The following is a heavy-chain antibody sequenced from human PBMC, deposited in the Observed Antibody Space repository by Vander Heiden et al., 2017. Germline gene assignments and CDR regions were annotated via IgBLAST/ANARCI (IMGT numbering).Heavy chain of an antibody. J-gene: IGHJ6*02. V-gene: IGHV4-31*02. Sequence: YSGSTYYNPSLKSRVTISVDTSKNQFSLKLSSVTAADTAVYYCARDAKMAVLGSGYSSSWYPSGYYYYYGMDVWGQGTTVTVSS. D-gene: IGHD6-13*01. CDR2: YSGST. CDR3: ARDAKMAVLGSGYSSSWYPSGYYYYYGMDV.